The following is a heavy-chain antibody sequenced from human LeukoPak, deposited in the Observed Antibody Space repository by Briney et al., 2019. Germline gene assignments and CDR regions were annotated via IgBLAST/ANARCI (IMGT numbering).Heavy chain of an antibody. CDR3: AKDQLLIAAAGYFDY. D-gene: IGHD6-13*01. V-gene: IGHV3-23*01. CDR2: ISGSGGST. J-gene: IGHJ4*02. CDR1: GFTFSSYA. Sequence: PGGSLRLSCAASGFTFSSYAMSWVRQDPGKGLEWVSAISGSGGSTYYADSVKGRFTISRDNSKNTLYLQMNSLRAEDTAVYYCAKDQLLIAAAGYFDYWGQGTLVTVSS.